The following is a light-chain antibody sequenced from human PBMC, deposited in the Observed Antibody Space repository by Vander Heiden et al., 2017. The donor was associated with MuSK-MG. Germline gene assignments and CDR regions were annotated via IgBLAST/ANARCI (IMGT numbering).Light chain of an antibody. CDR3: QQDNNWPT. CDR1: QSVSSN. Sequence: EIVMTQSPATLSVSPGERATLSCRASQSVSSNLAWYQQKPGQAPRLLIYGASTRATGIPASFSGSGSGTEFTLTISSLQSEDFAVYYCQQDNNWPTFGQGTKVEIK. CDR2: GAS. V-gene: IGKV3-15*01. J-gene: IGKJ1*01.